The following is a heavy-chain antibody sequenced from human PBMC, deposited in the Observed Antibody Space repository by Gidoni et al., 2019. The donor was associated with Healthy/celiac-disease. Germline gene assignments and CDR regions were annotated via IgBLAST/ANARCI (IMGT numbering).Heavy chain of an antibody. V-gene: IGHV3-15*01. CDR2: IKSKTDGGTT. Sequence: EVQLVESGGGLVKPGGSLKLSCAASGFTFSNDWMSLVRQAPGKGLEWVGRIKSKTDGGTTDYAAPVKGRFTISRDDSKNTLYLQMNSLKTEDTAVYYCTTIPTYYDFWSGYYGGYYFDYWGQGTLVTVSS. J-gene: IGHJ4*02. CDR3: TTIPTYYDFWSGYYGGYYFDY. CDR1: GFTFSNDW. D-gene: IGHD3-3*01.